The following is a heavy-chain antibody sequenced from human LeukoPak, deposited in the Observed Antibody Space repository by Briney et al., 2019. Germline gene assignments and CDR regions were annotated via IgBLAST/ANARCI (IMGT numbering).Heavy chain of an antibody. J-gene: IGHJ5*02. CDR1: GFPISIYA. Sequence: GGSLRLSRAASGFPISIYAMSWVSQAQGKGLEWVSAISSNGGSTYYADSVKGRFTISRDNSMNTLYLQMNSLSVEDTAVYSCARKPHPDRSNYENWLAPWGQGTLVTVSS. D-gene: IGHD3-10*01. V-gene: IGHV3-23*01. CDR3: ARKPHPDRSNYENWLAP. CDR2: ISSNGGST.